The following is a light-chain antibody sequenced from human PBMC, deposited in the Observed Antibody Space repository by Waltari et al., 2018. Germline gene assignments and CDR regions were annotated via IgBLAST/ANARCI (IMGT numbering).Light chain of an antibody. Sequence: SYVLTQPPSVSVAPGKTARVICGGNDIGSQNVQWYQQKPGQAPVVVISYDSDRPSGIPERFAGSNSGDTATLTIRRVEAGDEADYYCQVWDSSNDHPVVFGGGTKLTVL. CDR1: DIGSQN. J-gene: IGLJ2*01. CDR2: YDS. V-gene: IGLV3-21*04. CDR3: QVWDSSNDHPVV.